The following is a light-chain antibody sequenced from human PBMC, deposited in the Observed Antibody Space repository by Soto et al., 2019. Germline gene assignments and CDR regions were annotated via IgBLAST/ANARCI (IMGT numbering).Light chain of an antibody. Sequence: ETVLTQSPGTLSLSPGERATLSCRASQTISSNYLAWYRQTPGQAPRLLIYGASNRATGIADRFSGSGSGTDFTLILSRLEPEDFALYYCQQYGSSPWTFGQGTKVEIK. CDR3: QQYGSSPWT. CDR1: QTISSNY. CDR2: GAS. V-gene: IGKV3-20*01. J-gene: IGKJ1*01.